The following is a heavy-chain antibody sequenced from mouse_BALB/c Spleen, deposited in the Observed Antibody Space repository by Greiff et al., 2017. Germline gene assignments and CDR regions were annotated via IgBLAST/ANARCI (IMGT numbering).Heavy chain of an antibody. CDR2: IFPGTGTT. Sequence: VKLMESGAELVKPGASVKLSCKTSGYTFTSYWIQWVKQRPGQGLGWIGEIFPGTGTTYYNEKFKGKATLTIDTSSSTAYMQLSSLTSEDSAVYFCARRGRYDNYYAMDYWGQGTSVTVSS. J-gene: IGHJ4*01. D-gene: IGHD2-14*01. CDR1: GYTFTSYW. V-gene: IGHV1S132*01. CDR3: ARRGRYDNYYAMDY.